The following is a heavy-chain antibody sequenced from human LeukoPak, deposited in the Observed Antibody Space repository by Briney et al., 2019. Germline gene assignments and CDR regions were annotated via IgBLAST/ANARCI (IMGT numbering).Heavy chain of an antibody. CDR2: ISASGTDT. V-gene: IGHV3-23*01. D-gene: IGHD6-19*01. CDR1: GFTFNNYV. Sequence: GGSLRLSCAASGFTFNNYVMTWVRQAPGKGLEWVSAISASGTDTYYVDSVKGRFTISRDNAKNSLYLQMTSLRVEDTAVYYCAREVTGYKSGQKYSWFDPWGQGTLVTVSS. J-gene: IGHJ5*02. CDR3: AREVTGYKSGQKYSWFDP.